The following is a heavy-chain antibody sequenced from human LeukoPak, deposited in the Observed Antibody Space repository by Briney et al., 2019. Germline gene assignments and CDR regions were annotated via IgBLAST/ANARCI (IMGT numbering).Heavy chain of an antibody. D-gene: IGHD3-10*01. J-gene: IGHJ1*01. CDR3: ARDSYYYGSGSYYNACFQH. CDR2: IIPIFGTA. V-gene: IGHV1-69*05. CDR1: GGTFSSYA. Sequence: EASVKVSCKASGGTFSSYAISWVRQAPGQGLEWMGRIIPIFGTANYAEKFQGRVTITTDESTSTAYMELSSLRSEDTAVYYCARDSYYYGSGSYYNACFQHWGQGTLVTVSS.